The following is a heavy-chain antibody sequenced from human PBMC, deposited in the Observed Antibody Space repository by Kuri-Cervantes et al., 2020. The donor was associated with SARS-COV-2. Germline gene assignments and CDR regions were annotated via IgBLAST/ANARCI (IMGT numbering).Heavy chain of an antibody. CDR1: GGSISSGSYY. CDR3: ARARYIGYGMDV. J-gene: IGHJ6*02. D-gene: IGHD3-9*01. CDR2: IYTSGST. Sequence: SETLSLTCTVSGGSISSGSYYWSWIRQPAGKGLEWIGRIYTSGSTNYNPSLKSRVTISVDTSKNQFSLKLSSVTAADTAVYYCARARYIGYGMDVWGQGTTVTVSS. V-gene: IGHV4-61*02.